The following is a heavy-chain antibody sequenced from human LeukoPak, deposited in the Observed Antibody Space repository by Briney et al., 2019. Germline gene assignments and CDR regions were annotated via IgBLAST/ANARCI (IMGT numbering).Heavy chain of an antibody. J-gene: IGHJ6*02. CDR2: INPSGGST. CDR3: ALGRVVVTARYYYYGMDV. V-gene: IGHV1-46*01. CDR1: GYTFTSYY. D-gene: IGHD2-21*02. Sequence: ASVKVSCKASGYTFTSYYMHWVRQAPGQGLEWMGIINPSGGSTSYAQKFQGRVTMTRDTSTSTVYMELSSLRSEDTAVYYCALGRVVVTARYYYYGMDVWGQGTTVTVSS.